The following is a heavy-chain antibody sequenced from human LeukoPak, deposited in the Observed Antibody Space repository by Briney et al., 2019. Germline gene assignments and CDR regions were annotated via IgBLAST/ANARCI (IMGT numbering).Heavy chain of an antibody. CDR1: GGSISSSNW. D-gene: IGHD3-22*01. J-gene: IGHJ4*02. V-gene: IGHV4-4*02. Sequence: PSGTLSLTCAVSGGSISSSNWWSWVRQPPGKGLEWIGEIYHSGSTNYNPSLKSRVTISVDKSKNQFSLKLSSVTAADTAVYYCARDKYYYDSSGSIRFDYWGQGTLVTVSS. CDR2: IYHSGST. CDR3: ARDKYYYDSSGSIRFDY.